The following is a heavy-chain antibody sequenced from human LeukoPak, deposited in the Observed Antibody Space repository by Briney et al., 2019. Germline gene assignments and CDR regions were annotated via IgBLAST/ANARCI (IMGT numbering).Heavy chain of an antibody. J-gene: IGHJ4*02. CDR2: IYYSGST. V-gene: IGHV4-61*08. CDR1: GGSISSGGYY. D-gene: IGHD3-16*02. CDR3: ARVSSYDYVWGSYRNYYFDY. Sequence: SETLSLTCTVSGGSISSGGYYWSWIRQHPGKGLEWIGYIYYSGSTNYNPSLKSRVTISVDTSKNQFSLKLSSVTAADTAVYYCARVSSYDYVWGSYRNYYFDYWGQGTLVTVSS.